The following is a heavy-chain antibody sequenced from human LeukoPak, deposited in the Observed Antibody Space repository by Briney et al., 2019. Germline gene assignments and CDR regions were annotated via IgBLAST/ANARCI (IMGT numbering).Heavy chain of an antibody. D-gene: IGHD1-26*01. CDR1: GGSISSSSYY. J-gene: IGHJ4*02. Sequence: SETLSLTCTVSGGSISSSSYYWGWIRQPPGKGLEWIVSIYYSGSTYYNPSLKSRVTISVDTSKNQFSLKLSSVTAADTAVYYCARSVISGSYYGFEDYWGQGTLVTVSS. CDR3: ARSVISGSYYGFEDY. CDR2: IYYSGST. V-gene: IGHV4-39*01.